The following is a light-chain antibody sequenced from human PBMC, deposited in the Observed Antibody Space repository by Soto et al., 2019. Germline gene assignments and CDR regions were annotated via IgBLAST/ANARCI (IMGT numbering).Light chain of an antibody. V-gene: IGKV1-5*03. CDR2: KAS. Sequence: DIQMTQSPSTMSASVGDRVTITCRASQSIDSWLAWYQQKPGKAPKFLMYKASNLESGVPSRFSGSGSETEFTLTISSLQPDDFAIYYCQHYKSYPWKFGQGTKV. J-gene: IGKJ1*01. CDR1: QSIDSW. CDR3: QHYKSYPWK.